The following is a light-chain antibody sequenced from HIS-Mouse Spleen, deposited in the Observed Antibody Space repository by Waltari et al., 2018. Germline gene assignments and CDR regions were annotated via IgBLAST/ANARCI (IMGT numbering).Light chain of an antibody. Sequence: SYVLTQPPSVSVAPGKTARITCGGNNIGSKSVHWYQQKPGPAPVLVVNDDSARPSGIPERFSGSNSGNTATLTISRVEAGDEADYYCQVWDSSSDHWVFGGGTKLTVL. CDR3: QVWDSSSDHWV. CDR2: DDS. CDR1: NIGSKS. V-gene: IGLV3-21*03. J-gene: IGLJ3*02.